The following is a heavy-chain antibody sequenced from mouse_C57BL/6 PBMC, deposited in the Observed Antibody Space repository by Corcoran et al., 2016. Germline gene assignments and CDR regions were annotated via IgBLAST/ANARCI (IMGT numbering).Heavy chain of an antibody. V-gene: IGHV9-3*01. Sequence: QIQLVQSGPELKKPGETVKISCKASGYTFTTYGMSWVKQAPGKGLKWMGWINTYSGVPTYADDFKGRFAFSLETSASTAYLQINNLKTEDTATYFCARGITTVVAPDYWGQGTTLTVSS. CDR2: INTYSGVP. CDR3: ARGITTVVAPDY. D-gene: IGHD1-1*01. J-gene: IGHJ2*01. CDR1: GYTFTTYG.